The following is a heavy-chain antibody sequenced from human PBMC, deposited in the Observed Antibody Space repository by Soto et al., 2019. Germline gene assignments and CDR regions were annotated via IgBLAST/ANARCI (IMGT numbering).Heavy chain of an antibody. CDR1: GYSFTRYW. Sequence: GESLKISCEGSGYSFTRYWIGWVRQMPGRGLEWMGIIYPGDSDTRYSPSFQGQVTISADKSISTAYLQWNGLKASDTAMYYCARPRDSGDYWGSWGQGTLVTVSS. V-gene: IGHV5-51*01. CDR3: ARPRDSGDYWGS. CDR2: IYPGDSDT. D-gene: IGHD3-22*01. J-gene: IGHJ5*02.